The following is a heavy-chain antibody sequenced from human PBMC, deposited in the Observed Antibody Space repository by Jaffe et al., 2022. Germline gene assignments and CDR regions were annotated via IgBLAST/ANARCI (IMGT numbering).Heavy chain of an antibody. V-gene: IGHV1-2*02. CDR1: GYTFTGYY. D-gene: IGHD5-18*01. J-gene: IGHJ6*03. CDR3: ARERYSYGNAYYYYYMDV. CDR2: INPNSGGT. Sequence: QVQLVQSGAEVKKPGASVKVSCKASGYTFTGYYMHWVRQAPGQGLEWMGWINPNSGGTNYAQKFQGRVTMTRDTSISTAYMELSRLRSDDTAVYYCARERYSYGNAYYYYYMDVWGKGTTVTVSS.